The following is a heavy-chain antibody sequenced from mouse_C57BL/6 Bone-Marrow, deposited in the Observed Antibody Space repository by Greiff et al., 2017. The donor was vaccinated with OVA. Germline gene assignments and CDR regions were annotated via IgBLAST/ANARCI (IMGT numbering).Heavy chain of an antibody. J-gene: IGHJ2*01. D-gene: IGHD1-1*02. CDR2: IYWDDDK. V-gene: IGHV8-12*01. Sequence: QVTLKESGPGILQSSQTLSLTCSFSGFSLSTSGMGVSWIRQPSGKGLEWLAHIYWDDDKRYNTSLKSRLTISKDTSRNQVFLKITCVDTADTATYYCARRVWYFDYWGQGTTLTVSS. CDR1: GFSLSTSGMG. CDR3: ARRVWYFDY.